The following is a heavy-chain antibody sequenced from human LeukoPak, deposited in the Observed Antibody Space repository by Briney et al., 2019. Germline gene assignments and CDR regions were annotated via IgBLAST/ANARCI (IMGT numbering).Heavy chain of an antibody. CDR2: INPNTGGT. D-gene: IGHD6-13*01. V-gene: IGHV1-2*06. CDR3: AKVPPSITAAGNWLDP. Sequence: ASVKVSCKASGYTFTAYYIHWVRQSPGQRLEWMGRINPNTGGTNYAQKFQGRFTMTRETSITTAYMELSRLTSDDTAIYYCAKVPPSITAAGNWLDPWGQGALVTVSS. J-gene: IGHJ5*02. CDR1: GYTFTAYY.